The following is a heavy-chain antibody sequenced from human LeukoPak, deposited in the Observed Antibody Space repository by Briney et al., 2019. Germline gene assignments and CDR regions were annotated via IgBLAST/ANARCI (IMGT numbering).Heavy chain of an antibody. CDR3: AKDYCAGDCYLFPY. Sequence: QTGGSLRLSCAASGFTFDDYAMHWVRQALGKGLEWVSLINGDGDGTYYADSVKGRFTISRDNSKNSLFLQMNSLRTEVTALYYCAKDYCAGDCYLFPYWGQGTLVTVS. J-gene: IGHJ4*02. CDR1: GFTFDDYA. CDR2: INGDGDGT. V-gene: IGHV3-43*02. D-gene: IGHD2-21*02.